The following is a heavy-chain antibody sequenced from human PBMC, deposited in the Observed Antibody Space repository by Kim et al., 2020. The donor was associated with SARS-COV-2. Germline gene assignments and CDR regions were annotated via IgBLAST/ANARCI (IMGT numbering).Heavy chain of an antibody. V-gene: IGHV4-30-4*01. CDR2: IYYRGRT. J-gene: IGHJ5*02. Sequence: DSIEYIYYRGRTHSNTSLKSRVTISVDTSKNPFSLKLGSVTAADTAVYYSASYLGEFLPTGWFDPWGQGTLVTVSS. D-gene: IGHD3-10*01. CDR3: ASYLGEFLPTGWFDP.